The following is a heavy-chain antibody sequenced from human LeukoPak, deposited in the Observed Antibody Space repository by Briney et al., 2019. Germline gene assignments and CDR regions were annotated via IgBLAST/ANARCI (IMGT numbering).Heavy chain of an antibody. CDR3: ARDRYGDCFAHFDY. D-gene: IGHD2-21*01. Sequence: GASVKVSCKASGYTFTTYAMHWVRQAPGQGLEWMGWITPSGGTNYPQKFQGRVAITRDTSITTAYMDLSRLTSDDTAVYYCARDRYGDCFAHFDYWGQGALVTVSS. CDR1: GYTFTTYA. V-gene: IGHV1-2*02. J-gene: IGHJ4*02. CDR2: ITPSGGT.